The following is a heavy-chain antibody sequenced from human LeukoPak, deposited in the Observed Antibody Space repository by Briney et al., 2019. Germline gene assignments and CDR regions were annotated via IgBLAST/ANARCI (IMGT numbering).Heavy chain of an antibody. CDR3: ARDLEEYSSSHPHCYYMDV. Sequence: SVKVSCEASGGTFSSYAISWVRQAPGQGLEWMGGITPIFGTANYAQKFQGRVTITTDESTSTAYMELSSLRSEDTAVYYCARDLEEYSSSHPHCYYMDVWGKGTTVTVSS. CDR1: GGTFSSYA. J-gene: IGHJ6*03. CDR2: ITPIFGTA. D-gene: IGHD6-6*01. V-gene: IGHV1-69*05.